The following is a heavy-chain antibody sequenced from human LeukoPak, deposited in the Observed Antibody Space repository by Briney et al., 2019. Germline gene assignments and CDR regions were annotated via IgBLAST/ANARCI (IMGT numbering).Heavy chain of an antibody. Sequence: WASVKVSCKASGGTFSSYAISWVRQAPGQGLEWMGWINPNSGGTNYAQRFQGRVTMTRDTSISTAYMELSRLRSDDTAVYYCASPKQWRNVFDIWGQGTMVTVSS. CDR2: INPNSGGT. J-gene: IGHJ3*02. V-gene: IGHV1-2*02. D-gene: IGHD6-19*01. CDR3: ASPKQWRNVFDI. CDR1: GGTFSSYA.